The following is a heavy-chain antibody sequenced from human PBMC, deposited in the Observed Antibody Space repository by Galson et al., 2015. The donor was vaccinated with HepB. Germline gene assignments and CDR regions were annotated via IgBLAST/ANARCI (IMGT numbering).Heavy chain of an antibody. D-gene: IGHD2-21*01. Sequence: SLRLSCAASGFTFSSYAMHWVRQAPGKGLEWVAVISYDGSNKYYADSVKGRFTISRDNSKNTLYLQMNSLGAEDTAVYYCARDHRNSIVVGESGGSDPDWYFDLWGRGTLVTVSS. V-gene: IGHV3-30-3*01. J-gene: IGHJ2*01. CDR3: ARDHRNSIVVGESGGSDPDWYFDL. CDR1: GFTFSSYA. CDR2: ISYDGSNK.